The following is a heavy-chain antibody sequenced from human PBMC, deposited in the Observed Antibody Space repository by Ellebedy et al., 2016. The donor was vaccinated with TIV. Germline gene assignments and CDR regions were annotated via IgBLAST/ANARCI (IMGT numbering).Heavy chain of an antibody. D-gene: IGHD2-21*02. CDR1: GGSISSGGYS. V-gene: IGHV4-30-2*01. J-gene: IGHJ4*02. Sequence: SETLSLXCAVSGGSISSGGYSWSWIRQPPGKGLEWIGYIYHSGSTYYNPSLKSRVTISVDRSKNQFSLKLSSVTAADTAVYYCARGDPLDYWGQGTLVTVSS. CDR3: ARGDPLDY. CDR2: IYHSGST.